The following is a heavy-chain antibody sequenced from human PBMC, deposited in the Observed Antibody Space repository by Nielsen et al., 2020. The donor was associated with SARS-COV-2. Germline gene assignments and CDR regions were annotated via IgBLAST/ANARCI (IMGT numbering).Heavy chain of an antibody. Sequence: ASVKVSCKASGYTFTSYGISWVRQAPGQGLEWMGWISAYNGNTNYAQKLQGRVTMTTDTSTSTAYMELRSLRSDDTAVYYCARVLGYYDSSRGYYYYMDVWGKGTTVTVSS. CDR1: GYTFTSYG. J-gene: IGHJ6*03. CDR2: ISAYNGNT. D-gene: IGHD3-22*01. V-gene: IGHV1-18*01. CDR3: ARVLGYYDSSRGYYYYMDV.